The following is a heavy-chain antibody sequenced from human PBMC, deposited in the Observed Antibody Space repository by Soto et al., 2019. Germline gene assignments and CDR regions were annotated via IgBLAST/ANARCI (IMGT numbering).Heavy chain of an antibody. CDR2: IIPIFGTA. CDR1: GGTFSSYA. CDR3: ARVVGYYDSSGYGYYYYGMDV. V-gene: IGHV1-69*12. Sequence: QVQLVQSGAEVKKPGSSVKVSCKASGGTFSSYAISWVRQAPGQGLEWMGGIIPIFGTANYAQKFQGRVTITADESTSTAYMELSSLRSEDMAVYYCARVVGYYDSSGYGYYYYGMDVWGQGTTVTVSS. D-gene: IGHD3-22*01. J-gene: IGHJ6*02.